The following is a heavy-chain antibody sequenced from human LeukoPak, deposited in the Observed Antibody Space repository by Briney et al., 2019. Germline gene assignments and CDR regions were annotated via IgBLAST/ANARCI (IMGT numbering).Heavy chain of an antibody. CDR1: GFTFSSYA. CDR3: ARDFLHLGG. D-gene: IGHD3-16*01. Sequence: GGSLRLSCAASGFTFSSYAMSWVRQAPGKGLEWVSSMSGSGGSTYYADSVKGRFTISRDNSKNTLYLQMSSLRAEDTAVYYCARDFLHLGGWGQGTMVTVSS. V-gene: IGHV3-23*01. CDR2: MSGSGGST. J-gene: IGHJ3*01.